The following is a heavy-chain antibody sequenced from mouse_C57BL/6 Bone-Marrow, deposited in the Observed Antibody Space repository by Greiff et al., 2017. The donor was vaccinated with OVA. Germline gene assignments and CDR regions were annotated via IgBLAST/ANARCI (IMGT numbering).Heavy chain of an antibody. Sequence: VQLQQSGAELARPGASVKLSCKASGYTFTSYGISWVKQRTGQGLEWIGEIYPRSGNTYYNEKFKGKATLTADKSSSTAYMELRSLTSEDSAVYFCARSSYYGKKVKWFAYWGQGTLVTVSA. CDR2: IYPRSGNT. D-gene: IGHD2-1*01. CDR1: GYTFTSYG. V-gene: IGHV1-81*01. CDR3: ARSSYYGKKVKWFAY. J-gene: IGHJ3*01.